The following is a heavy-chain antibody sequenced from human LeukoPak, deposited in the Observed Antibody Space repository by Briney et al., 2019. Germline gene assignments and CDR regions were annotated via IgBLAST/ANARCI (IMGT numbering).Heavy chain of an antibody. J-gene: IGHJ4*02. D-gene: IGHD3-22*01. CDR1: AGSISSSSYS. CDR3: ARRRYYYDSSGYYLVATPFDY. CDR2: IYYSGST. Sequence: SETLSLTCTVSAGSISSSSYSWGWIRQPPGKGLEWIGSIYYSGSTYYNPSLKSRVTISVDTSKNQFSLKLSSVTAADTAVYYCARRRYYYDSSGYYLVATPFDYWGQGTLVTVSS. V-gene: IGHV4-39*07.